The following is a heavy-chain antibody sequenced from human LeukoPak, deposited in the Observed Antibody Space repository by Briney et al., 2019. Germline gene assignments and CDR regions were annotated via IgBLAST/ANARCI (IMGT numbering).Heavy chain of an antibody. CDR3: ARLMVRGVLGP. D-gene: IGHD3-10*01. J-gene: IGHJ5*02. CDR1: GYTFTSYD. CDR2: MNPNSGNT. V-gene: IGHV1-8*01. Sequence: ASMKVSCKTSGYTFTSYDINWVRQATGQGLEWMGWMNPNSGNTGYAQNFQGRVTMTRDTSMSTAYMELSSLTSEDTAVYYCARLMVRGVLGPWGQGTPVTVSS.